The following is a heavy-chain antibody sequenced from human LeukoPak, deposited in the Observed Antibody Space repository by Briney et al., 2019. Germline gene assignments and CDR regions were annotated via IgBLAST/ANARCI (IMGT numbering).Heavy chain of an antibody. D-gene: IGHD3-10*01. CDR3: ARDNYYGSGRHYNWFDP. CDR2: IIPIFGTA. CDR1: GGTFSSYA. Sequence: GASVKVSCKASGGTFSSYAISWVRQAPGQGLEWMGGIIPIFGTANYAQKFQGRVTITADESTSTAYMELSSLRSEDTAVYYCARDNYYGSGRHYNWFDPWGQGTLVTVSS. V-gene: IGHV1-69*13. J-gene: IGHJ5*02.